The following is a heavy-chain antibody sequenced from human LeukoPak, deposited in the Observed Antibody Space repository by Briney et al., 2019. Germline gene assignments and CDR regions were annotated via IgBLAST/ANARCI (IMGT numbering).Heavy chain of an antibody. D-gene: IGHD2-2*01. J-gene: IGHJ2*01. CDR3: ARVRVVVVPAAASGYSNYRGIYWYFDL. Sequence: SETLSLTCPVSGGSVSSGSHYWSWIRQPPGKGLEGIGHVYYSGSTSYNPSLKGRVTISVDTSKNHFSLELHSVTAADTAVYYCARVRVVVVPAAASGYSNYRGIYWYFDLWGRGTLVTVSS. CDR1: GGSVSSGSHY. V-gene: IGHV4-61*03. CDR2: VYYSGST.